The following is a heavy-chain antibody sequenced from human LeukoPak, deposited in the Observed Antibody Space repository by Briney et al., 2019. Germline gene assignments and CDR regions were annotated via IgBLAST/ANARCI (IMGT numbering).Heavy chain of an antibody. CDR3: ATENWFDP. CDR1: GTIVSTNY. J-gene: IGHJ5*02. V-gene: IGHV3-30*19. CDR2: ISYDGSNK. Sequence: PGGSLRLSCVSSGTIVSTNYMHWVRQAPGKGLEWVAVISYDGSNKYYADSVKGRFTISRDNSKNTLYLQMNSLRAEDTAVYYCATENWFDPWGQGTLVTVSS.